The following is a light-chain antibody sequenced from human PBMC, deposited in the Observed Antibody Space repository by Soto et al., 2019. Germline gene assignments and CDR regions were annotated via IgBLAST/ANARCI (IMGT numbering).Light chain of an antibody. J-gene: IGKJ1*01. CDR1: QAVSSN. Sequence: EIVMTQSPATLSVSPGERASLSCRASQAVSSNLAWYQQKPGQAPRLLIYAASTRAAGIPDRFSGSGSGTGFTLTITSLQSEDFATYYCQQSYSTRTFGQGTKVEIK. CDR3: QQSYSTRT. V-gene: IGKV3-15*01. CDR2: AAS.